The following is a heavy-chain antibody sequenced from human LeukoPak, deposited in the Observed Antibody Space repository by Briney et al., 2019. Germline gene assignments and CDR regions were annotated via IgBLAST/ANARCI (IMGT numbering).Heavy chain of an antibody. CDR3: ARDSGSYYGRHFQH. Sequence: GASVKVSCKTSGYTFISYGISWVRQAPGQGLEWMGWINAYNGQTDYAQNLQGRVTMTTDTSTSTVYMELRSLTFDDTAVYYCARDSGSYYGRHFQHWGQGTLVTVSS. CDR1: GYTFISYG. J-gene: IGHJ1*01. D-gene: IGHD1-26*01. CDR2: INAYNGQT. V-gene: IGHV1-18*01.